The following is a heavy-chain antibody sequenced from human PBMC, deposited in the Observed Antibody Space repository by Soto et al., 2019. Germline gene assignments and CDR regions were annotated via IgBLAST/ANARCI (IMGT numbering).Heavy chain of an antibody. Sequence: PGGSLRLSCAASGFTFSTYAMHWVRQAPGKGLEWVAVIANDGSNKYYADSVKGRFTISRDNSKNTLFLQMNSLTTEDTAVYYCVREPAGYNGTWLFDYWGQGTQVTVSS. CDR3: VREPAGYNGTWLFDY. CDR1: GFTFSTYA. V-gene: IGHV3-30*04. D-gene: IGHD1-20*01. CDR2: IANDGSNK. J-gene: IGHJ4*02.